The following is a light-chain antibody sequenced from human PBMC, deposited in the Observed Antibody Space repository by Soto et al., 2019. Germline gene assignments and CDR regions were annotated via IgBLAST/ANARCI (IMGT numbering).Light chain of an antibody. Sequence: EIVLTQSPGTLSLSPGERATLSCRASQSVSSNSLAWYQQKPGQAPRLLGFGASNRATGIPDRFGGSGSGTDFTLTISRLEPEDSAVYYCQEYGTSRTFGQGIKVEIK. CDR2: GAS. CDR1: QSVSSNS. J-gene: IGKJ1*01. CDR3: QEYGTSRT. V-gene: IGKV3-20*01.